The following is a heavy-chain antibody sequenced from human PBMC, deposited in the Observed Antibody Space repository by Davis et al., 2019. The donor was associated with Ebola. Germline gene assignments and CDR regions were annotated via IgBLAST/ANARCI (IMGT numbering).Heavy chain of an antibody. CDR2: IYYSGST. V-gene: IGHV4-59*08. J-gene: IGHJ4*02. CDR3: ATSSGYFDY. D-gene: IGHD1-26*01. CDR1: GGSISSYY. Sequence: MPSETLSLTCTVSGGSISSYYWSWIRQPPGKGLEWIGNIYYSGSTNYNPSLKSRVTISVDTSKNQLSLKLSSVSAADTAVYYCATSSGYFDYWGQGTLVTVSS.